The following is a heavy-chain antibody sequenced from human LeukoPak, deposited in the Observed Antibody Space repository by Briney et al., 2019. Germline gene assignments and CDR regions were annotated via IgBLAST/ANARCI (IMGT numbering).Heavy chain of an antibody. Sequence: PGGPLRLPCAASGYIFNRYGMHWLRQAPGKGLEWLAYIRYDGSNKYYADSVKGRFTISRDNSKNTLYLQMNSLRAEDTAVYYCAKDLPPGVVVVAALDYWGQGTLVTVSS. D-gene: IGHD2-15*01. J-gene: IGHJ4*02. CDR2: IRYDGSNK. V-gene: IGHV3-30*02. CDR3: AKDLPPGVVVVAALDY. CDR1: GYIFNRYG.